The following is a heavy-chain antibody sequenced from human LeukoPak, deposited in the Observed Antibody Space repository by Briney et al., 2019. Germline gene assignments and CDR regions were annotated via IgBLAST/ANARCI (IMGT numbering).Heavy chain of an antibody. CDR1: GYTFTSYG. CDR2: ISAYNGIT. CDR3: ARDQGIVGATNDFDY. D-gene: IGHD1-26*01. Sequence: ASVKVSCKASGYTFTSYGISWVRQAPGQGLEWMGWISAYNGITNYAQKLQGRVTMTTDTSTSTAYMELRSLRSDDTAVYYCARDQGIVGATNDFDYWGQGTLVTVSS. V-gene: IGHV1-18*01. J-gene: IGHJ4*02.